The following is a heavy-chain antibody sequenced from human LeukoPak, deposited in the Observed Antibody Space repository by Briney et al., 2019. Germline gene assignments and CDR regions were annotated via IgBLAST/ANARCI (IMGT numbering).Heavy chain of an antibody. CDR1: GFTFSSYS. J-gene: IGHJ4*02. V-gene: IGHV3-21*01. Sequence: GGSLRLACAASGFTFSSYSMNWVRQAPGKGLEWVSSISSSSSYIYYADSVKGRFTISRDNAKNSLYLQMNSLRAEDTAVYYCASEYGSGSYWQLGYWGQGTLVTVSS. D-gene: IGHD3-10*01. CDR2: ISSSSSYI. CDR3: ASEYGSGSYWQLGY.